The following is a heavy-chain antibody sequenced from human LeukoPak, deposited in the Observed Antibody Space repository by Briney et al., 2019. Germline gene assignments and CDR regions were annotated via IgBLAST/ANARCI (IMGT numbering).Heavy chain of an antibody. V-gene: IGHV3-30*18. J-gene: IGHJ4*02. CDR1: GFTFSTYG. D-gene: IGHD3-22*01. CDR3: VNLYDSSGSYGG. CDR2: ISYDGRNK. Sequence: GGSLRLSCAASGFTFSTYGMHWVRQAPGKGLEWVAVISYDGRNKYYADSVKGRFTISRDNSKNTLYLQMNSLRAEDTAVYYCVNLYDSSGSYGGCGQGTLVTVSS.